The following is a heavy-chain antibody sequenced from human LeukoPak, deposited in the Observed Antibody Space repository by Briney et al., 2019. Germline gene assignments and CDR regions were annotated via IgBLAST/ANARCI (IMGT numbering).Heavy chain of an antibody. CDR1: GGSISSSSYY. CDR3: ARFIRGYSYAPTRWFDP. CDR2: IYYSGST. J-gene: IGHJ5*02. V-gene: IGHV4-39*07. D-gene: IGHD5-18*01. Sequence: PSETLSLTCTVSGGSISSSSYYWGWIRQPPGKGLEWIGSIYYSGSTYYNPSLKSRVTISVDTSKNQFSLKLSSVTAADTAVYYCARFIRGYSYAPTRWFDPWGQGTLVTVSS.